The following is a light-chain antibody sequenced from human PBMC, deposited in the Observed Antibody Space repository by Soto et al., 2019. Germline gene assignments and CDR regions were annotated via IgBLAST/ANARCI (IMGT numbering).Light chain of an antibody. CDR3: QQRRSWPPLT. CDR2: DAS. V-gene: IGKV3-11*01. Sequence: EIVLTQSPATLSLSPGERATLSCRASQSISSFLAWYQQKPGQSPRLLIYDASNRATGIPARFSGSGSGTDFTLTISSLEPEDFAVYSCQQRRSWPPLTFGGGTKVEIK. J-gene: IGKJ4*01. CDR1: QSISSF.